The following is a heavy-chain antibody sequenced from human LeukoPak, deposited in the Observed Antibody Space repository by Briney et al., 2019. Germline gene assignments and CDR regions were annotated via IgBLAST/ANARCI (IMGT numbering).Heavy chain of an antibody. CDR1: GGSFSGYY. Sequence: SETLSLTCAVYGGSFSGYYWSWIRQPPGKGLEWIGEINHSGSTNYNPSLKSRVTISVDTSKNQFSLKLSSVTAADTAVYYCARGAPTLRYFDWLLYDYWGQGTLVTVSS. D-gene: IGHD3-9*01. V-gene: IGHV4-34*01. J-gene: IGHJ4*02. CDR3: ARGAPTLRYFDWLLYDY. CDR2: INHSGST.